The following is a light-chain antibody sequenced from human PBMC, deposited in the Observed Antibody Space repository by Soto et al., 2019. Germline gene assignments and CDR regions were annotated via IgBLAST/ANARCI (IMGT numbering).Light chain of an antibody. V-gene: IGLV2-14*01. CDR3: SSYTSSSTLYV. Sequence: QSVLTQPASVSGSPGQSITISCTGTSSDVGGYNYVSWYQQHPGKAPKLMNYDVSNRPSGVSNRFSGSKSGNTASLTISGLQAEDEADYYCSSYTSSSTLYVFGTGTKLTVL. CDR1: SSDVGGYNY. CDR2: DVS. J-gene: IGLJ1*01.